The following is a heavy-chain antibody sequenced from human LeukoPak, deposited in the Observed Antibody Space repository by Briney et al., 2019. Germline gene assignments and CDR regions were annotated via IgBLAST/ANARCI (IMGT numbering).Heavy chain of an antibody. D-gene: IGHD4-17*01. Sequence: SETLSLTCTVSGGSFSSYYWTWIRQPPGKGLEWIGYIDHSGSANYNPSLKSRVSISSDTSKNQFSLELSSVTAADTAVYYCARLKATVSIHAYFDSWGQGTLVTVSS. CDR1: GGSFSSYY. CDR3: ARLKATVSIHAYFDS. J-gene: IGHJ4*02. CDR2: IDHSGSA. V-gene: IGHV4-59*01.